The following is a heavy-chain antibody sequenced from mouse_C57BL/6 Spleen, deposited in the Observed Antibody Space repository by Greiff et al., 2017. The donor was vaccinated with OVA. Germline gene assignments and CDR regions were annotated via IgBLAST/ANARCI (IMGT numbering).Heavy chain of an antibody. D-gene: IGHD2-10*02. J-gene: IGHJ2*01. CDR2: ISNGGGST. Sequence: EVQLVESGGGLVQPGGSLKLSCAASGFTFSDYYMYWVRQTPEKRLEWVAYISNGGGSTYYPDTVKGRFTISRDNAKNTLYLQMSRLKSEDTAMYYCARQGYDTYYDYWGQGTTLTVSS. CDR1: GFTFSDYY. CDR3: ARQGYDTYYDY. V-gene: IGHV5-12*01.